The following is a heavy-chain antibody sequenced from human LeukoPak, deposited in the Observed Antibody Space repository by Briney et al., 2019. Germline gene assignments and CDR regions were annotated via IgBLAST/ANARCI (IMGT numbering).Heavy chain of an antibody. Sequence: PSETLSLTCAVYGGSFTGYHWNWIRQSPQRGLEWIGEINHRGHPHYNPSLESRLPISVDTPKNQFSLTLRSVTGADTAVYYCARDPTTVVSVPYYFDFWGQGTPVTASS. D-gene: IGHD3-22*01. CDR2: INHRGHP. J-gene: IGHJ4*02. CDR1: GGSFTGYH. CDR3: ARDPTTVVSVPYYFDF. V-gene: IGHV4-34*01.